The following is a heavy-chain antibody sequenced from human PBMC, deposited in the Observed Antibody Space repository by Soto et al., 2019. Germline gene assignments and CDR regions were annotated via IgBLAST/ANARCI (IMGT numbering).Heavy chain of an antibody. V-gene: IGHV3-53*01. CDR3: ARDWNGDKYFDY. Sequence: DVQLVKSGGGLIQPGGSLRLSCAASGITATNGHMSWVRQAPGKGLEWVSVIYSDDNTYYADSVKGRFTISRDTSKNTVSLQMNSLRAEQTAVYYCARDWNGDKYFDYWDKGSLVTVSS. J-gene: IGHJ4*02. CDR1: GITATNGH. D-gene: IGHD4-17*01. CDR2: IYSDDNT.